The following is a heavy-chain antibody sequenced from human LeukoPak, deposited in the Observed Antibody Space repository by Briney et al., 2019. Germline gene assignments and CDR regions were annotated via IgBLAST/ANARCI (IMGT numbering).Heavy chain of an antibody. CDR3: ASSPSSSGYSDYGYNYY. J-gene: IGHJ4*02. CDR2: IDPSDSYT. V-gene: IGHV5-10-1*01. CDR1: GYSFISYW. Sequence: GDSLKISCKGSGYSFISYWITWVRQMPGKGLEWMGRIDPSDSYTNYWPSFQGHVTISADKSISTAYLQWSSLKASDTAMYYCASSPSSSGYSDYGYNYYWGQGTLVTVSS. D-gene: IGHD5-12*01.